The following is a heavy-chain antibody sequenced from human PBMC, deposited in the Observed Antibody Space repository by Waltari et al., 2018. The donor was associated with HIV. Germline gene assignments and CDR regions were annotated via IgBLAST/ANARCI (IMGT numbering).Heavy chain of an antibody. CDR1: ACTFPHYL. Sequence: QLKLVEPGSNVNKPGCSVRVSCKPAACTFPHYLLHWVRQTPGQGLEWMGIINRSASSATYARKRQGRVTVTRDTSTSTDYRELRSLGTADKAVEYCERGGVITGTTNFEHWGQGTLVSVSS. D-gene: IGHD1-20*01. CDR2: INRSASSA. V-gene: IGHV1-46*01. J-gene: IGHJ1*01. CDR3: ERGGVITGTTNFEH.